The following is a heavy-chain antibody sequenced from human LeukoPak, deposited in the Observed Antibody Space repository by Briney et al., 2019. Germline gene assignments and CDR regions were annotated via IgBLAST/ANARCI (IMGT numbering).Heavy chain of an antibody. CDR3: ATGSNDFWSGYYSAIDY. Sequence: SETLSLTCAVYGGSFSGYYWSWIRQPPGKGLEWIGEINHSGSTNYNPSLKSRVTISVDTSKNQFSLKLSSVTAADTAVYYCATGSNDFWSGYYSAIDYWGQGTLVTVSS. J-gene: IGHJ4*02. V-gene: IGHV4-34*01. CDR2: INHSGST. D-gene: IGHD3-3*01. CDR1: GGSFSGYY.